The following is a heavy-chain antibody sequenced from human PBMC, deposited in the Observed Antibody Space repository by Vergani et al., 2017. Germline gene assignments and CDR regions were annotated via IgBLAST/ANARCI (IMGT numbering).Heavy chain of an antibody. D-gene: IGHD3-3*01. V-gene: IGHV1-69*06. CDR1: GGTFSSYA. CDR2: IIPIFGTA. Sequence: QVQLVQSGAEVKKPGSSVKVSCKASGGTFSSYAISWVRQAPGQGLEWMGGIIPIFGTANNAQKFQGRVTITADKSISTAYLQWSSLKASDTAMYYCARKTIFGVVHYDYWGEGTLVTVSS. J-gene: IGHJ4*02. CDR3: ARKTIFGVVHYDY.